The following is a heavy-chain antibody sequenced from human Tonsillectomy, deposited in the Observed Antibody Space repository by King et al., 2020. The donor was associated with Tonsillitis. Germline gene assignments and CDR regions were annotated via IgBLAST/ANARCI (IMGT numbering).Heavy chain of an antibody. CDR2: INPSGGST. D-gene: IGHD3-22*01. J-gene: IGHJ5*02. Sequence: VQLVESGAEVKKPGASVKVSCTAYGYTFTSYYMHWVRQAPGQGLEWMGIINPSGGSTSYAQKFQGRVTMTRDTSTSTVYMELSSLRSEDTAVYYCARDPVPTYYYDSSGFGWFDPWGQGTLVTVSS. CDR1: GYTFTSYY. CDR3: ARDPVPTYYYDSSGFGWFDP. V-gene: IGHV1-46*01.